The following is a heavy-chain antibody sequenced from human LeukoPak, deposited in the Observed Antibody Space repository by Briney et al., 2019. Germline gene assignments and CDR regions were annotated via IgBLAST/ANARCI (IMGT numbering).Heavy chain of an antibody. CDR1: GGSISRYY. CDR3: ARGPMVRGEPPRKNHIDY. CDR2: IYYSGSTT. V-gene: IGHV4-59*12. J-gene: IGHJ4*02. D-gene: IGHD3-10*01. Sequence: SETLSLTCTVSGGSISRYYWGWIRQPPGKGLEWIGHIYYSGSTTIYNPSLKSRVTISVDTSKNQFSLKLSSVTAADTAVYYCARGPMVRGEPPRKNHIDYWGQGTLVTVSS.